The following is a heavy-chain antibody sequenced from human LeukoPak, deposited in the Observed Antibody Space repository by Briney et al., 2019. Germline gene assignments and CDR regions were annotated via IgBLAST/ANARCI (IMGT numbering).Heavy chain of an antibody. Sequence: SVKVSCKASGGTFRRYAISWVRQAPGQGLEWMGGIIPIFGTANYAQKFQGRVTITADESTSTAYMELSSLRSEDTAVYYCARALYGGGDAFDIWGQGTMVTVSS. CDR1: GGTFRRYA. J-gene: IGHJ3*02. CDR3: ARALYGGGDAFDI. CDR2: IIPIFGTA. V-gene: IGHV1-69*13. D-gene: IGHD4-23*01.